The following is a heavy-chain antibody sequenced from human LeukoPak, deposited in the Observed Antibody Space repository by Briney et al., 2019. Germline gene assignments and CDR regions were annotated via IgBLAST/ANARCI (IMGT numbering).Heavy chain of an antibody. J-gene: IGHJ4*02. V-gene: IGHV4-59*11. CDR2: IYYSGST. CDR3: ARANVEMATILVFDY. D-gene: IGHD5-24*01. CDR1: GGSLSSHY. Sequence: PSETLSLTCTVSGGSLSSHYWSWIRQPPGKGLEWIGYIYYSGSTNYNPSLKSRVTISVDTSKNQFSLKLSSVTAADTAVYYCARANVEMATILVFDYWGQGTLVTVSS.